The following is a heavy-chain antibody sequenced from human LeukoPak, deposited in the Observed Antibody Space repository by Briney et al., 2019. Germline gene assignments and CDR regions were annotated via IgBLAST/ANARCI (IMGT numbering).Heavy chain of an antibody. V-gene: IGHV4-59*08. Sequence: PSETLSLTCTVSGGSISSNYWSWIRQPPGKGLEWIGYIYYSGSTNYNPSLKSRVTISVDTSKNQFSLKLTSVTAADTAVYYCARHLYGSGSYSTWGQGTLVTVSS. D-gene: IGHD3-10*01. CDR2: IYYSGST. CDR1: GGSISSNY. J-gene: IGHJ5*02. CDR3: ARHLYGSGSYST.